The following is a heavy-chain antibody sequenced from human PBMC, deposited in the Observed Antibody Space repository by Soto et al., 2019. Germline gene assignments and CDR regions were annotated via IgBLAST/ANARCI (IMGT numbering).Heavy chain of an antibody. D-gene: IGHD4-17*01. CDR1: GYTFPSST. J-gene: IGHJ6*02. CDR2: INAYSGDR. V-gene: IGHV1-18*01. CDR3: ASANYGDSDY. Sequence: QGELVQSGAEVKKPGASVKVSCKASGYTFPSSTISWLRQAPGQGLEWLGWINAYSGDRKFAQRFQGRVTMTTDTSTSTAYLELTSLTSDDTAIYYCASANYGDSDYWGQGTTVTVSS.